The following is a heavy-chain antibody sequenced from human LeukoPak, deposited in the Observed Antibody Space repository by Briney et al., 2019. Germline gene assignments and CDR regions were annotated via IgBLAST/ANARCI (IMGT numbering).Heavy chain of an antibody. CDR3: ARGRGAARPMDY. CDR2: IYYSGST. D-gene: IGHD6-6*01. CDR1: GGSISSYY. Sequence: SETLSLTCTVSGGSISSYYWSWIRQPPGKGLEWIGYIYYSGSTYYNPSLKSRVTISVDTSKNQFSLKLSSVTAADTAVYYCARGRGAARPMDYWGQGTLVTVSS. J-gene: IGHJ4*02. V-gene: IGHV4-59*12.